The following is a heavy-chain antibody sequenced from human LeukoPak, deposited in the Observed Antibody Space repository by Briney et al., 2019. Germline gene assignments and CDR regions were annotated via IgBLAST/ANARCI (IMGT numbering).Heavy chain of an antibody. Sequence: GGSLRLSCAASGFTFSDYYMSWIRQAPGKGLEWVSYISSSGSTIYYADSAKGRFTISRDNAKNSLYLQMNSLRAEDTAVYYCARETVDQLPDNWFDPWGQGTLVTVSS. V-gene: IGHV3-11*04. CDR2: ISSSGSTI. J-gene: IGHJ5*02. D-gene: IGHD2-2*01. CDR3: ARETVDQLPDNWFDP. CDR1: GFTFSDYY.